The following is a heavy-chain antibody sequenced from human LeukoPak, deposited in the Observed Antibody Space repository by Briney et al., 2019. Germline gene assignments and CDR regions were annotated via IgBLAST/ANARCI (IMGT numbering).Heavy chain of an antibody. CDR2: ISSSSSYI. J-gene: IGHJ4*02. Sequence: PGGSLRLSCAASGFTFSRYSMNWVRQAPGKGLEWVSSISSSSSYIYYADSVKGRFTISRDNAKNSLYLQMNSLRAEDTAVYYCATGYSSSWSFDYWGQGTLVTVSS. D-gene: IGHD6-13*01. CDR3: ATGYSSSWSFDY. V-gene: IGHV3-21*01. CDR1: GFTFSRYS.